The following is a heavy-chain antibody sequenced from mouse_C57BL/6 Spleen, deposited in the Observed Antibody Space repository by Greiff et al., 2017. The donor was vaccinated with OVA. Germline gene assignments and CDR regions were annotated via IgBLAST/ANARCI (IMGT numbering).Heavy chain of an antibody. Sequence: DVMLVESGGGLVQPGGSLSLSCAASGFTFTDYYMSWVRQPPGKALEWLGFIRNKANGYTTEYSASVKGRFTISRDNSQSILYLQMNALRADDSATYYCARDGDCSLAYWGQGTLVTVSA. D-gene: IGHD2-13*01. CDR2: IRNKANGYTT. CDR1: GFTFTDYY. V-gene: IGHV7-3*01. J-gene: IGHJ3*01. CDR3: ARDGDCSLAY.